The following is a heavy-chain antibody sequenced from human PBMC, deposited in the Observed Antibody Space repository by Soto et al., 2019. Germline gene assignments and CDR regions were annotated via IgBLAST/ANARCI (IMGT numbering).Heavy chain of an antibody. V-gene: IGHV4-34*01. CDR2: INHSGST. CDR1: GGSFSGYY. J-gene: IGHJ4*02. CDR3: ARGQITDVNIVAPGGY. D-gene: IGHD5-12*01. Sequence: PSETLSLTCAVYGGSFSGYYWSWIRQPPGKGLEWIGEINHSGSTNYNPSLKSRVTISVDTSKNQFSLKLSSVTAADTAVYYCARGQITDVNIVAPGGYWGQGTLVTVSS.